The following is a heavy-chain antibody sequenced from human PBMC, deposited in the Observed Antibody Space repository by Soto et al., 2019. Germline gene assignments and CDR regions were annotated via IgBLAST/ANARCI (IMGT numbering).Heavy chain of an antibody. V-gene: IGHV1-69*04. D-gene: IGHD6-19*01. CDR2: IIPNNGKT. Sequence: SAKVSCNASGYTFTSYGISWVRQAPGQGLEWMGRIIPNNGKTNYAQKFQGRVTITADKSTSTAYMELSSLRSEDTAVYYCARDQRRVAVAGTVWYFDLWGRGTLVTVSS. J-gene: IGHJ2*01. CDR3: ARDQRRVAVAGTVWYFDL. CDR1: GYTFTSYG.